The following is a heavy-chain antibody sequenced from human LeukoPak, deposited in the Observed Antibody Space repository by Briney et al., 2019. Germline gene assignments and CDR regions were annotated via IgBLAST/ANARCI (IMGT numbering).Heavy chain of an antibody. CDR3: ARENYWGPFDY. V-gene: IGHV4-39*07. J-gene: IGHJ4*02. CDR2: IYYSGST. CDR1: GGSISSSSYY. D-gene: IGHD7-27*01. Sequence: SETLSLTCTVSGGSISSSSYYWGWIRQPPGKGLEWIGSIYYSGSTYYNPSLKSRVTISVDTSKNQFSLKLSSVTAADTAVYYCARENYWGPFDYWGQGTLVTVSS.